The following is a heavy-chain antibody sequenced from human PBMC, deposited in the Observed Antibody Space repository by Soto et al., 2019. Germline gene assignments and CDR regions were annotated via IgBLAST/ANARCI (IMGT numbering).Heavy chain of an antibody. D-gene: IGHD2-2*01. CDR3: ASELTAAPAAFDI. CDR2: IKQDGSEK. CDR1: GFTFSSYW. V-gene: IGHV3-7*01. Sequence: GGSLRLSCAASGFTFSSYWMSWVRQAPGKGLEWVANIKQDGSEKYYVDSVKGRFTISRGNAKNSLYLQMNSLRAEDTAVYYCASELTAAPAAFDIWGQGTMVTVSS. J-gene: IGHJ3*02.